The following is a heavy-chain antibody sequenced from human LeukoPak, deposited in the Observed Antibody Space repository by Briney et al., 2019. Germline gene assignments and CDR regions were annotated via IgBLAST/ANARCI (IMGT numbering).Heavy chain of an antibody. D-gene: IGHD1-26*01. CDR2: ISSSSSYI. J-gene: IGHJ6*03. Sequence: GGSLRLSCAGSGFTFNTYNMNWVRQAPGKGLEWVSSISSSSSYIYYADSVKGRFTISRDNAKNSLYLQMDSLRVEDTAVYYCARDPYSGNYGAYYYYYMDVWGKGTTVTISS. CDR3: ARDPYSGNYGAYYYYYMDV. CDR1: GFTFNTYN. V-gene: IGHV3-21*06.